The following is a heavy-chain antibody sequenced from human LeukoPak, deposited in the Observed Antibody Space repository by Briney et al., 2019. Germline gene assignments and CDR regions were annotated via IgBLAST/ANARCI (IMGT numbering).Heavy chain of an antibody. CDR2: ISSSGSTI. V-gene: IGHV3-48*03. D-gene: IGHD4-11*01. CDR3: ARGAVTFDY. J-gene: IGHJ4*02. Sequence: GGSLRLSCAASGFTFSSYEMNWVRQAPGKGLEWVSYISSSGSTIYYADPVKGRFTISRDNAKNSLYLQMNSLRAEDTAVYYCARGAVTFDYWGQGTLVTVSS. CDR1: GFTFSSYE.